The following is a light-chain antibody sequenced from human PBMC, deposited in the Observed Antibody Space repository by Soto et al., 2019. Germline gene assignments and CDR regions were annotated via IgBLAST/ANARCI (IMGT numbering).Light chain of an antibody. CDR2: WAS. CDR1: QNVLYSSNNKNY. CDR3: QQYYNSPRA. Sequence: EIVMTQSPDSLAVSLGERATINCKSSQNVLYSSNNKNYLAWYQQKPGQPPNLLIYWASTRESVVPDRFSGSGSGTDFTLTISSLQAEDVAVYYCQQYYNSPRAFGQGTKVEIK. V-gene: IGKV4-1*01. J-gene: IGKJ1*01.